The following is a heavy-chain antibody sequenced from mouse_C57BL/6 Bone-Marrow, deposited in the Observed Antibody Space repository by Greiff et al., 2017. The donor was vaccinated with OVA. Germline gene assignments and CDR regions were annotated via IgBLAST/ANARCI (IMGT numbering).Heavy chain of an antibody. CDR3: ARESITTYGPGYFDV. J-gene: IGHJ1*03. D-gene: IGHD1-1*01. CDR2: ILPGSGST. Sequence: QVQLKESGAELMKPGASVKLSCKATGYTFTGYWIEWVKQRPGHGLEWIGKILPGSGSTNYNEKFKGKATLTADTSSNTAYMQLSSLTTEDSAIDYCARESITTYGPGYFDVWGTGTTVTVAA. CDR1: GYTFTGYW. V-gene: IGHV1-9*01.